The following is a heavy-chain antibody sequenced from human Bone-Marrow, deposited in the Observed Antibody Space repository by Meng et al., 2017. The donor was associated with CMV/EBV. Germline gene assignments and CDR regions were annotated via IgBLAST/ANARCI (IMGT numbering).Heavy chain of an antibody. J-gene: IGHJ6*02. CDR1: GFPVRSYY. Sequence: GESLKISCAASGFPVRSYYITWVRQAPGKGLEWVSIIYSAGSTYYADSVKGRFTISRDNSKNTLYLQMNNLRAEDTAVYYCARDHSRDVYNSYDYGMDVWGQGTTVTVSS. D-gene: IGHD5-24*01. CDR3: ARDHSRDVYNSYDYGMDV. V-gene: IGHV3-53*01. CDR2: IYSAGST.